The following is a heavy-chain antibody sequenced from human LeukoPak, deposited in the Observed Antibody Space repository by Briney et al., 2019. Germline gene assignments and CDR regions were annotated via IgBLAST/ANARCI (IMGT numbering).Heavy chain of an antibody. CDR1: VFTFSIYA. CDR2: FSGSGGST. CDR3: AKERGYGDLPVYYYYGMDV. V-gene: IGHV3-23*01. D-gene: IGHD4-17*01. Sequence: GGTLRLSCAASVFTFSIYAMSCVRQARGKGLEWVSAFSGSGGSTYYADSVKGRFNVSRDNSRHTLYLQMNSLRAGDTGVYYCAKERGYGDLPVYYYYGMDVWGQGTTVTGSS. J-gene: IGHJ6*02.